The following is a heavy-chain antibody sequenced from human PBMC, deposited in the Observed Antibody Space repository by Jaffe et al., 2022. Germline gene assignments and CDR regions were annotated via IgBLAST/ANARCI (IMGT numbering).Heavy chain of an antibody. CDR2: IYYSGST. Sequence: QVQLQESGPGLVKPSETLSLTCTVSGGSISSYYWSWIRQPPGKGLEWIGYIYYSGSTNYNPSLKSRVTISVDTSKNQFSLKLSSVTAADTAVYYCARGQGNPEYSGYDWFGAADYFDYWGQGTLVTVSS. V-gene: IGHV4-59*01. D-gene: IGHD5-12*01. CDR1: GGSISSYY. J-gene: IGHJ4*02. CDR3: ARGQGNPEYSGYDWFGAADYFDY.